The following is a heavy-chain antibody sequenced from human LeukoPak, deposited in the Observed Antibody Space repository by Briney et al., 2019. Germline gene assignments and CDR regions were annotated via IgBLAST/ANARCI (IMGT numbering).Heavy chain of an antibody. D-gene: IGHD6-25*01. Sequence: GGSLRLSCAASGFTFSDYYMSWIRQAPGKGLEWVSYISSSGSTIYYADSVKGQFTISRDNAKNSLYLQMNSLRAEDTAVYYCATHIAADAFDIWGQGTMVTVSS. V-gene: IGHV3-11*01. CDR3: ATHIAADAFDI. CDR1: GFTFSDYY. J-gene: IGHJ3*02. CDR2: ISSSGSTI.